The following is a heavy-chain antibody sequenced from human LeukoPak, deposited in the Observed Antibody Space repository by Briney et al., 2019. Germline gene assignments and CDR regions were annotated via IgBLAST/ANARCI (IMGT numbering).Heavy chain of an antibody. CDR3: ATYSGGHIDY. V-gene: IGHV4-59*01. J-gene: IGHJ4*02. D-gene: IGHD5-12*01. CDR1: GGSISSYY. Sequence: SETLPLTCTVSGGSISSYYWSWIRQPPGKGLEWIGYIYYSGSTNYNPSLKSRVTMSVDTSKNQFSLRLSSVTAADTAVYYCATYSGGHIDYWGQGSLVTVSS. CDR2: IYYSGST.